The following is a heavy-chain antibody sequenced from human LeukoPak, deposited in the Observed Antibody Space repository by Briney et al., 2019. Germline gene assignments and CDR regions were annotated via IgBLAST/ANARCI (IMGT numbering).Heavy chain of an antibody. V-gene: IGHV3-30-3*01. J-gene: IGHJ4*02. D-gene: IGHD6-13*01. Sequence: GGSLRLSCAASGFTFSSYAMHWVRQAPGKGLEWVGVISYDGSNKYYADSVKGRFTISRDNSKNTLYLQMNSLRAEDTAVYYCARARRYYSSLESFDYWGQGTLVTVSS. CDR3: ARARRYYSSLESFDY. CDR2: ISYDGSNK. CDR1: GFTFSSYA.